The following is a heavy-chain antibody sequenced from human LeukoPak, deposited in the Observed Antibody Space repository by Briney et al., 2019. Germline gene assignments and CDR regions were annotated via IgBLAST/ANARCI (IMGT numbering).Heavy chain of an antibody. D-gene: IGHD3-9*01. CDR2: IYYSGST. Sequence: SETLSLTCTVSGGSISSYYWSWIRQPPGKGLEWIGYIYYSGSTNYNPSLKSRVTISVDTSKNQFSLKLNSVTAADTAVYYCARRVLRYFDRLPDYYYYYGMDVWGQGTTVTVSS. J-gene: IGHJ6*02. CDR1: GGSISSYY. CDR3: ARRVLRYFDRLPDYYYYYGMDV. V-gene: IGHV4-59*08.